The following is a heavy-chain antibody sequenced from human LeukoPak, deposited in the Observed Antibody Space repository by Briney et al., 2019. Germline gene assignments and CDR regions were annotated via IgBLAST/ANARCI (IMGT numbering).Heavy chain of an antibody. D-gene: IGHD3-16*01. Sequence: PGGSLRLSCAASGFTFDDYAMLWVRQAPGKGLEWVSGISWNSGTIVYADSVKGRFTISRDNDKNSLYLQMNSLRAEDTALYFCAKDRTFRLGAFDIWGQGTMVTVSS. CDR1: GFTFDDYA. J-gene: IGHJ3*02. CDR3: AKDRTFRLGAFDI. CDR2: ISWNSGTI. V-gene: IGHV3-9*01.